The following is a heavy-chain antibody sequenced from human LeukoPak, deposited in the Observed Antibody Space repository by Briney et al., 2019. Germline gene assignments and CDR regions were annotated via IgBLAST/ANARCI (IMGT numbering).Heavy chain of an antibody. CDR1: GGSISSYY. D-gene: IGHD6-13*01. J-gene: IGHJ4*02. V-gene: IGHV4-59*01. CDR2: IYYSVSA. CDR3: ARAPAAAGTHFDY. Sequence: PSETLSLTCTVSGGSISSYYWSWIRQPPGKGLEWIGYIYYSVSANYNPSLKSRVTISVDTSKHQFSLKLSSVTAADTAVYYCARAPAAAGTHFDYWGQGTLVTVSS.